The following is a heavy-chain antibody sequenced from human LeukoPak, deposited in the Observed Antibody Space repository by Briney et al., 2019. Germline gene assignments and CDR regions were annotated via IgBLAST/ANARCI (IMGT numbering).Heavy chain of an antibody. Sequence: SQTLSLTCAVSGDSVSSISAAWNWIRQSPSRGLEWLGRTYYRSKWYNDYAVSVKSRITISPDTSKNQFSLQLNSATPEDTAVYYCARVSSRILDFWGQGTLVTVSS. J-gene: IGHJ4*02. D-gene: IGHD2-2*01. CDR2: TYYRSKWYN. V-gene: IGHV6-1*01. CDR3: ARVSSRILDF. CDR1: GDSVSSISAA.